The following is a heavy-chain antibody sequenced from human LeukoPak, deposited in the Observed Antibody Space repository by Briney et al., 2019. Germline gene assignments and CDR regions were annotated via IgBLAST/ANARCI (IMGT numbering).Heavy chain of an antibody. J-gene: IGHJ4*02. V-gene: IGHV4-34*01. CDR3: ASDGIAQTLTN. D-gene: IGHD6-13*01. Sequence: SETLSLTCAVYGGSFSGYYWSWIRQPPGKGLEWIGEINHSGSTNYNPSLKSRVTISVDTSKNQFSLKLSSVTAADTAVYYCASDGIAQTLTNWGQGTLVTVSS. CDR2: INHSGST. CDR1: GGSFSGYY.